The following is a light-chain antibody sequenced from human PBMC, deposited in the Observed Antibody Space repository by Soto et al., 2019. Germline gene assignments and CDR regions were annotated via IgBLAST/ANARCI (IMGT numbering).Light chain of an antibody. J-gene: IGKJ4*01. CDR3: QQSYSTPRNT. Sequence: DIQMTQSPSSLSASVGDRVTINCRASQGVSAYLLWYQQKPGKAPKLLIYAASSLQSGVPSRFSGSGSGTDFTLTISSLQPEDFATYYCQQSYSTPRNTFGGGTKVEIK. CDR1: QGVSAY. CDR2: AAS. V-gene: IGKV1-39*01.